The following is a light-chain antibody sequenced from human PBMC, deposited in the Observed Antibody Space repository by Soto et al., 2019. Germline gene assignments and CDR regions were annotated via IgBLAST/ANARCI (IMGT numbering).Light chain of an antibody. Sequence: EIVLTQSPGTLSLSPGERATLSCRSSQSVSSNLAWHQQKPGQAPRILMYDASTRATGIPARFSGSGSGTEFTLTISSLQSEDFAVYYGQQYKNWPPITFGQGTRLEIK. CDR3: QQYKNWPPIT. CDR2: DAS. V-gene: IGKV3-15*01. CDR1: QSVSSN. J-gene: IGKJ5*01.